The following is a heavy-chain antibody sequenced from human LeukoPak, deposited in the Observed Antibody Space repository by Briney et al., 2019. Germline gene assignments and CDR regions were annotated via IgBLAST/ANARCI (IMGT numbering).Heavy chain of an antibody. CDR2: IYSGGTT. J-gene: IGHJ4*02. CDR1: GFTVSNNY. V-gene: IGHV3-66*01. Sequence: GGSLRLSCAASGFTVSNNYMNWVRQAPGKGLEWVSPIYSGGTTYYADSVKGRFTISRDHSKSTLYLQMNSLRAEDTAVYYCARDPSAVAANTYGWGQGTLVTVSS. CDR3: ARDPSAVAANTYG. D-gene: IGHD6-25*01.